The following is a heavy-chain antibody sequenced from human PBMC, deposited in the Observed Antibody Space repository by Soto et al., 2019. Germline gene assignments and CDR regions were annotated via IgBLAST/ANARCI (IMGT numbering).Heavy chain of an antibody. CDR1: GFTFSSYA. CDR3: ARDREGFLEWLFAY. J-gene: IGHJ4*02. Sequence: LRLSCAASGFTFSSYAMHWVRQAPGKGLEWVAVISYDGSNNYYSDSVKGRFTISRDNSKNTLYLQMNSLRAEDTAVYYCARDREGFLEWLFAYWGQGTLVTVSS. V-gene: IGHV3-30-3*01. CDR2: ISYDGSNN. D-gene: IGHD3-3*01.